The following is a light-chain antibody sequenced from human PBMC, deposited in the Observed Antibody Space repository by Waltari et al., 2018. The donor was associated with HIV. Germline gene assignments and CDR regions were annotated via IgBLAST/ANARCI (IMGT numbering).Light chain of an antibody. CDR1: IRDIRLYNF. Sequence: QSALTQPPASSASLVQSVTISCPGPIRDIRLYNFFYWYQHHPGQAPKLMISEVSRRPSGVPDRFSGSKSGNTASLTVSGLQAEDEAAYYCFSYASNSNLLFGGGTKPTVL. V-gene: IGLV2-8*01. J-gene: IGLJ2*01. CDR3: FSYASNSNLL. CDR2: EVS.